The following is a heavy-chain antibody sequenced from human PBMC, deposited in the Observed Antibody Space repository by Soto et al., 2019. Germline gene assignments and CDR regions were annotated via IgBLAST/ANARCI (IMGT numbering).Heavy chain of an antibody. J-gene: IGHJ4*02. Sequence: SETLSLTCAVYGGSFSGYYWSWIRQPPGKGLEWIGEINHSGSTNYNPSLKSRVTISVDTSKNQFSLKLSSVTAADTAVYYCARSRLRYCSSTSCQKRVYYFDYWGQGTLVTVSS. CDR1: GGSFSGYY. CDR2: INHSGST. V-gene: IGHV4-34*01. CDR3: ARSRLRYCSSTSCQKRVYYFDY. D-gene: IGHD2-2*01.